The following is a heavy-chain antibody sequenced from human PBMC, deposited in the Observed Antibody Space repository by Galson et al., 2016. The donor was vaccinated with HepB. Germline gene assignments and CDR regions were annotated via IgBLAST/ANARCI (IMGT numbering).Heavy chain of an antibody. CDR1: GFAFEDYA. J-gene: IGHJ6*02. D-gene: IGHD7-27*01. Sequence: SLRLSCAASGFAFEDYAMHWVRQAPGKGLEWVSGIRWTSGSKGYADSVKARFTITKDNAKKTLFLQMDSLRVEDSALYYCAKDIGQTGDHYYAMDVWGQGTTVTVSS. CDR3: AKDIGQTGDHYYAMDV. CDR2: IRWTSGSK. V-gene: IGHV3-9*01.